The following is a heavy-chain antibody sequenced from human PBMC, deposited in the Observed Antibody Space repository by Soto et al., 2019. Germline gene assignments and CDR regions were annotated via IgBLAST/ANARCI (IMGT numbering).Heavy chain of an antibody. Sequence: LSLTCAVYGGSFSGHYWSWIRQPPGKGLEWIGEINHSGSTNYNPSLKSRVTISVDSFKKQFSLKLSSVTAADTAVYYCARVSGANYDFWSGYSGFAYYGMDVWGQGTTVTVSS. CDR1: GGSFSGHY. J-gene: IGHJ6*02. V-gene: IGHV4-34*01. D-gene: IGHD3-3*01. CDR2: INHSGST. CDR3: ARVSGANYDFWSGYSGFAYYGMDV.